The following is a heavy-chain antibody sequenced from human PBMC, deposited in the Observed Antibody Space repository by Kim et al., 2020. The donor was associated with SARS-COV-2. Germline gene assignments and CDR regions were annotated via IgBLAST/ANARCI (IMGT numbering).Heavy chain of an antibody. CDR2: IIPIFGTA. V-gene: IGHV1-69*13. D-gene: IGHD3-22*01. CDR3: ARDEKEVRYDSSGYYSENHEYYYYGMDV. J-gene: IGHJ6*02. CDR1: GGTFSSYA. Sequence: SVKVSCKASGGTFSSYAISWVRQAPGQGLEWMGGIIPIFGTANYAQKFQGRVTITADESTSTAYMELSSLRSEDTAVYYCARDEKEVRYDSSGYYSENHEYYYYGMDVWGQGTTVTVSS.